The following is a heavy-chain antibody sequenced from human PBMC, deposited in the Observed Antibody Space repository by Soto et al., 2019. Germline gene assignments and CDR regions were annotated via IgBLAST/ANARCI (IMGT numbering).Heavy chain of an antibody. CDR2: TYYRSKLYN. CDR1: GDSVCSERAA. V-gene: IGHV6-1*01. J-gene: IGHJ4*02. CDR3: ARDPPDFHSAFDY. D-gene: IGHD4-4*01. Sequence: PSQTLSRSYALSGDSVCSERAAWHWIRQSPARGLEWLGRTYYRSKLYNDYAVAVKSRTTISPDPDNNQFSLQLNSVTPEDTAVYYCARDPPDFHSAFDYWGQESLFTVTS.